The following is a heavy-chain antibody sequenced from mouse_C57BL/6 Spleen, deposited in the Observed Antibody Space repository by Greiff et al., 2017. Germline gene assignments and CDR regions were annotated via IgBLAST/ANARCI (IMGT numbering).Heavy chain of an antibody. CDR2: IDPNSGGT. CDR1: GYTFTSYW. V-gene: IGHV1-72*01. Sequence: QVQLQQPGAELVKPGASVKLSCKASGYTFTSYWMHWVKQRPGRGLEWIGRIDPNSGGTKYNEKFKSKATLTVDKPSSTAYMQLSSLTSEDSAVYYCARRKSHYDYDGYYFDYWGQGTTLTVSS. CDR3: ARRKSHYDYDGYYFDY. D-gene: IGHD2-4*01. J-gene: IGHJ2*01.